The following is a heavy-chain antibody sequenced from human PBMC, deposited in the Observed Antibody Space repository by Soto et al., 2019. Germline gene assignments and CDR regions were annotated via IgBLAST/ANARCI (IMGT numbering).Heavy chain of an antibody. Sequence: PSETLSLTCAFYGVSFSGYFWSWIRQPPGKGLEWIGEFNHNGNINYNPSLESRATISLDTSKNQVSLRLTSVTAADTAVYFCARAPGGVTYLNVWGKGPLVTVSS. J-gene: IGHJ4*02. CDR1: GVSFSGYF. D-gene: IGHD5-18*01. CDR2: FNHNGNI. CDR3: ARAPGGVTYLNV. V-gene: IGHV4-34*01.